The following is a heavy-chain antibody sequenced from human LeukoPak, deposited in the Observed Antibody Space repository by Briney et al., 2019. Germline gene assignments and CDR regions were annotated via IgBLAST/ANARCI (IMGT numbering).Heavy chain of an antibody. CDR2: INHSGST. Sequence: SETLSLTCAVYGGSFSGYYWSWIRQPPGKGLEWIGEINHSGSTNYNPSLKSRVTISVDTSKNQFSLKLSSVTAADTAVYYCARGGSQHIVVVTAINNYGMDVWGQGTTVTVSS. J-gene: IGHJ6*02. CDR3: ARGGSQHIVVVTAINNYGMDV. V-gene: IGHV4-34*01. CDR1: GGSFSGYY. D-gene: IGHD2-21*02.